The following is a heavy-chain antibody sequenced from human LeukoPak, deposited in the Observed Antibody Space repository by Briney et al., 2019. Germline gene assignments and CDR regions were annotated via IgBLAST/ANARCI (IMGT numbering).Heavy chain of an antibody. CDR2: TSPYDDNP. D-gene: IGHD1-26*01. CDR3: AKVDPPIVAGARGDAFEI. J-gene: IGHJ3*02. Sequence: ASVKVSCKTSGYIFTNHYIHWVRQAPGQGLEWMGWTSPYDDNPEYAKKFQGRVTMTTDTSTSTAYMELRSLRPDDTAMYYCAKVDPPIVAGARGDAFEIWGQGTLVTVSS. V-gene: IGHV1-18*04. CDR1: GYIFTNHY.